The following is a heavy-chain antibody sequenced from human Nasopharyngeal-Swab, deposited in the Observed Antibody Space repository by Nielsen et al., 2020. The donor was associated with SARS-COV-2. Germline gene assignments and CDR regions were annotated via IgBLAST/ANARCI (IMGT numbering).Heavy chain of an antibody. D-gene: IGHD3-16*01. CDR3: ARGGLGGGAFDI. CDR2: ISYDGSNK. CDR1: GFTFSSYA. J-gene: IGHJ3*02. V-gene: IGHV3-30-3*01. Sequence: GESLKISCAASGFTFSSYAMHWVRQAPGKRLEWVAVISYDGSNKYYADSVKGRFTISRDNSKNTLYLQMNSLRAGDTAVYYCARGGLGGGAFDIWGQGTMVTVSS.